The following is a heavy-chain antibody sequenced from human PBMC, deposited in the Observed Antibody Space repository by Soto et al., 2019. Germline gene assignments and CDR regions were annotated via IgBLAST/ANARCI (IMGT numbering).Heavy chain of an antibody. V-gene: IGHV4-34*01. CDR1: GGSFSGYY. CDR2: INHSGST. Sequence: SETLSLTCAVYGGSFSGYYWSWIRQPPGKGLEWIGEINHSGSTNYNPSLKSRVTISVDTSKNQFSLKLSSVTAADTAVYYCARGLLGYCSSTSCYKYSSSLINWFDPWGQGTLVNRLL. D-gene: IGHD2-2*01. J-gene: IGHJ5*02. CDR3: ARGLLGYCSSTSCYKYSSSLINWFDP.